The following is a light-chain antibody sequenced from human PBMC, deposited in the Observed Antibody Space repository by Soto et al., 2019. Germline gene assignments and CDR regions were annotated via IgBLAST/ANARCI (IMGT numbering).Light chain of an antibody. J-gene: IGKJ1*01. V-gene: IGKV1-5*01. CDR1: QSISSR. Sequence: DIPMTQSPSTLSASVGDRVTITCRASQSISSRLAWYQQKSGKAPNLLIYDASSLEGGVPSRFSGSASETEFTLTISSLQPDDFATYYCQQYINGWTFGQGTKVEIK. CDR3: QQYINGWT. CDR2: DAS.